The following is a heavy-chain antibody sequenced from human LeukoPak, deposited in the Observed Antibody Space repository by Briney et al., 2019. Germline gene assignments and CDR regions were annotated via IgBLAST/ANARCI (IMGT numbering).Heavy chain of an antibody. D-gene: IGHD3-9*01. CDR1: GGSINSYY. Sequence: SETLSLTCTVSGGSINSYYWSWIRQPRGKGLEWIGYIYYSGSTNYNPSLKSRVTISVDTSKNQFSLKLSSVTAADTAVYYCARQQVYYDILTGYSDAFDIWGQGTMVTVSS. J-gene: IGHJ3*02. CDR2: IYYSGST. CDR3: ARQQVYYDILTGYSDAFDI. V-gene: IGHV4-59*08.